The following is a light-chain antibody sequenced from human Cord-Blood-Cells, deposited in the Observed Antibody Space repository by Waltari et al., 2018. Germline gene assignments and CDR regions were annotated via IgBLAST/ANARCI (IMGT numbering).Light chain of an antibody. CDR3: QSYDSSLSGV. V-gene: IGLV1-40*01. CDR1: SPNIGAGYD. Sequence: QSVLTQPPSVSGAPGQRVTIPRTGSSPNIGAGYDVHWYQQLPGTAPKLLIYGNSNRPSGVPDRFSGSKSGTSASLAITGLQAEDEADYYCQSYDSSLSGVFGGGTKLTVL. CDR2: GNS. J-gene: IGLJ3*02.